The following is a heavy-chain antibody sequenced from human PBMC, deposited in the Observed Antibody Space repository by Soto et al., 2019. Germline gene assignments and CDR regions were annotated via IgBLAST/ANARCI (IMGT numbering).Heavy chain of an antibody. CDR3: ARDDEGGSDCDLGY. V-gene: IGHV3-30-3*01. CDR1: GFTFSSYV. Sequence: QVHLVESGGGVVQPGRSLRLSCAASGFTFSSYVMHWVRQTPGRGLEWVAFISHDGNNKYYADSVKGRFTISRDNSENTLYLQMDSLRAEDTAVYYCARDDEGGSDCDLGYWGQGTLVTVSS. J-gene: IGHJ4*02. CDR2: ISHDGNNK. D-gene: IGHD1-26*01.